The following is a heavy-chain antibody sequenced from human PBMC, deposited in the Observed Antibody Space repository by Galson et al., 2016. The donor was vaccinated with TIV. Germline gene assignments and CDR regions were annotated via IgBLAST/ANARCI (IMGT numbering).Heavy chain of an antibody. D-gene: IGHD1-20*01. CDR2: ISWSSDSI. Sequence: SLRLSCAGSGFTFDAHAMHWVRQAPGKGLEWVSSISWSSDSIDYADSVKGRFTISRDNSKNTLYLQMNTLRAEDSAVYYCAKSSRDCITATTCRHRFYYNMEVWGKGTTVTVSS. CDR3: AKSSRDCITATTCRHRFYYNMEV. V-gene: IGHV3-9*01. J-gene: IGHJ6*03. CDR1: GFTFDAHA.